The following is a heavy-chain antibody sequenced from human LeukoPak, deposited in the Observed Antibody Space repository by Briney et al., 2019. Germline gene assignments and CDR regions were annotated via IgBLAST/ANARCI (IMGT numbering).Heavy chain of an antibody. J-gene: IGHJ4*02. D-gene: IGHD6-19*01. CDR3: ARLIAVAGTNL. V-gene: IGHV4-38-2*01. Sequence: SETLSLTCAVSGYSISSGYYWGWIRQPPGKGLEWIGSIYHSGSTYYNPSLKSRVTISVDTSKNQFSLKPSSVTAADTAVYYCARLIAVAGTNLWGQGTLVTVSS. CDR1: GYSISSGYY. CDR2: IYHSGST.